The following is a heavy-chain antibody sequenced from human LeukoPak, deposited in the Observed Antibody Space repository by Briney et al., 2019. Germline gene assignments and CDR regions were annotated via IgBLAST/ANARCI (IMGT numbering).Heavy chain of an antibody. CDR1: GYSFSNYW. Sequence: GESLKISCKGSGYSFSNYWIGWVRQMPGKGLEWMGIIYPGDSDTRYSPSFQGQVTISADKSISTAYLQWSSLKASDTAIYYCARHKADYGGNSGGFYYYYMDVWGKGTTVTVSS. CDR3: ARHKADYGGNSGGFYYYYMDV. D-gene: IGHD4-23*01. V-gene: IGHV5-51*01. J-gene: IGHJ6*03. CDR2: IYPGDSDT.